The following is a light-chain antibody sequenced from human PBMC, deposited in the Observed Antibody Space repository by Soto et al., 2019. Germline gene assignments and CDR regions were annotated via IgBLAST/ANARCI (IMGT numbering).Light chain of an antibody. CDR1: QDIGNH. Sequence: DIQMTQSPSSLSASVGDRVTITCQASQDIGNHLNWYQQKPGKAPKFVIFDASNSETGVPSRFSGSGSGTDFTFTIINLQPEDIATYYCQQYGSLPTFGGGTKVEI. V-gene: IGKV1-33*01. CDR3: QQYGSLPT. CDR2: DAS. J-gene: IGKJ4*01.